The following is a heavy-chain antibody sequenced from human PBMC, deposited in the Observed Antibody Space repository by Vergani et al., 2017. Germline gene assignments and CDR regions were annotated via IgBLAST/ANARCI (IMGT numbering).Heavy chain of an antibody. J-gene: IGHJ6*03. CDR1: GGSISSYY. CDR3: AREGTYYDVWSGYLTQRNYYYYYMDV. CDR2: IYTSGST. D-gene: IGHD3-3*01. Sequence: QVQLQESGPGLVKPSETLSLTCTVSGGSISSYYWSWIRQPAGKGLEWIGRIYTSGSTNYNPSLKSRVTMSVDTSKNQFSLKLSSVTAADTAVYYCAREGTYYDVWSGYLTQRNYYYYYMDVWGKGTTVTVSS. V-gene: IGHV4-4*07.